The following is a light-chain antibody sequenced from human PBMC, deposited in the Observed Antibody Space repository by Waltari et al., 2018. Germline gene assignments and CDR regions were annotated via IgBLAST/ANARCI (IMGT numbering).Light chain of an antibody. J-gene: IGKJ1*01. V-gene: IGKV1-5*03. CDR3: QQYNGYSGT. CDR1: QTIMSW. CDR2: KAS. Sequence: DIKMTQSPSTLSASVGDRVTISCRASQTIMSWVAWYQQKPGKAPKVLIYKASILESGVPSRFSGSGSGTEFTLTISSLQPDDFATYYCQQYNGYSGTFGQGTKVEIQ.